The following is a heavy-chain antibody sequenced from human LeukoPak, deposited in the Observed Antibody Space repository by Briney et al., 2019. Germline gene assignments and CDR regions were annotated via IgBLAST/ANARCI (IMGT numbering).Heavy chain of an antibody. CDR1: GYTFTSYD. V-gene: IGHV7-4-1*02. J-gene: IGHJ4*02. D-gene: IGHD1-26*01. Sequence: ASVKVSCKASGYTFTSYDINWVRQAPGQGLEWMGWINTNTGNTTYAQGFTGRFVFSLDTSVSTAYLQISSLKAEDTAVYYCARGHRWELLPYNYWGQGTLVTVSS. CDR2: INTNTGNT. CDR3: ARGHRWELLPYNY.